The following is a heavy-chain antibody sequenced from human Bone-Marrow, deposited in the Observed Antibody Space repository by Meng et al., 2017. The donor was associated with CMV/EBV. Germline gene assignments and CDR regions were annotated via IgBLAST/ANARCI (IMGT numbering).Heavy chain of an antibody. CDR2: IYYSGST. J-gene: IGHJ6*02. Sequence: SETLSLTCTVSGGAISSSSYYWGWIRQPPGKGLEWIGSIYYSGSTYYNPSLKSRVTISVDTSKNQFSLKLSSVTAADTAVYYCARDRRLQRTTGGGMDVWVQGTTVTVSS. V-gene: IGHV4-39*07. CDR1: GGAISSSSYY. CDR3: ARDRRLQRTTGGGMDV. D-gene: IGHD1-14*01.